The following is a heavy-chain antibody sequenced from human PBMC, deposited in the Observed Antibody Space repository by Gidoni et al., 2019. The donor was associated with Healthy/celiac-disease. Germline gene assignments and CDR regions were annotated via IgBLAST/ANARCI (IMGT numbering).Heavy chain of an antibody. V-gene: IGHV3-33*01. CDR3: ARDSLAAAGTIDY. CDR2: IWYDGSNK. J-gene: IGHJ4*02. Sequence: QVQLVESGGVVVQPGRSLRLSCAAPGFTFSSYGMHWVRRAPGKGLEWVAVIWYDGSNKYYADSVKGRFTISRDNSKNTLYLQMNSLRAEDTAVYYCARDSLAAAGTIDYWGQGTLVTVSS. D-gene: IGHD6-13*01. CDR1: GFTFSSYG.